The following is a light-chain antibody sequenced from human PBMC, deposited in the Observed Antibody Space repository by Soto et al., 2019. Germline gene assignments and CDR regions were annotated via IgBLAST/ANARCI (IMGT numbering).Light chain of an antibody. J-gene: IGKJ4*01. Sequence: DIQLTQSPSFLSASVGDRVTITCRASQGISNNIAWYQQKAGKAPKLLIYGASTLQGGVPSRFTGSGSGTDFTLTITSLQPEDFATYYCLQVNSFPLSFGGGTKVDIK. CDR3: LQVNSFPLS. CDR2: GAS. CDR1: QGISNN. V-gene: IGKV1-9*01.